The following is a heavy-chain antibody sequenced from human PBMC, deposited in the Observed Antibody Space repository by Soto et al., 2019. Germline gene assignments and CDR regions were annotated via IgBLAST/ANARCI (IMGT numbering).Heavy chain of an antibody. D-gene: IGHD3-3*01. CDR3: ARGSYFGGNFDY. CDR1: GGSISSGDYY. V-gene: IGHV4-30-4*01. J-gene: IGHJ4*02. Sequence: SETLSLTCTVSGGSISSGDYYWSWIRQPPGKGLEWIGYIYYSGSTYYNPSLKSRVTISVDTSKNQFSLKLSSVTAADTAVYYCARGSYFGGNFDYWGQGTLVTVSS. CDR2: IYYSGST.